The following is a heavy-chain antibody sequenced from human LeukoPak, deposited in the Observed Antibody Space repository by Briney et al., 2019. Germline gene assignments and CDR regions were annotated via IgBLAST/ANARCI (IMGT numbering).Heavy chain of an antibody. CDR2: INSDGSST. Sequence: PGGSLRLSCAASGFTFSSYWMHWVRQAPGKGLVWVSRINSDGSSTSYADSVKGRFTISRDNAKNTLYLQMNSLRAEDAAVYYCAKLVVFDYDILTGYYSVDAFDIWGQGTMVTVSS. CDR3: AKLVVFDYDILTGYYSVDAFDI. J-gene: IGHJ3*02. CDR1: GFTFSSYW. D-gene: IGHD3-9*01. V-gene: IGHV3-74*01.